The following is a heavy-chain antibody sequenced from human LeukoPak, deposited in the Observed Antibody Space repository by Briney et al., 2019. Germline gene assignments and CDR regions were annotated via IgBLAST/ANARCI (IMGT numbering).Heavy chain of an antibody. Sequence: GGSLRLSCAASGFTFSNYWMQWVRQAPGKGLVWVSRINSDGRSTNYADSVKGRFTISRDNATNTLYLQMNSLRAEDTPVYYCARGYYDSSGYYLIDYWGQGTLVTVSS. J-gene: IGHJ4*02. D-gene: IGHD3-22*01. CDR2: INSDGRST. CDR1: GFTFSNYW. V-gene: IGHV3-74*01. CDR3: ARGYYDSSGYYLIDY.